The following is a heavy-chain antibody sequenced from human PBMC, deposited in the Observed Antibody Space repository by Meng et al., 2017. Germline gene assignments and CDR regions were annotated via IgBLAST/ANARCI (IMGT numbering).Heavy chain of an antibody. CDR3: ARDEDISAAGKLFGDY. CDR2: IDPKSGDT. D-gene: IGHD6-13*01. J-gene: IGHJ4*02. Sequence: QGPLVQDGGEVKKPGASVKVSCKPSGYNFPDYWLHWVRRAPGQGLEWMGRIDPKSGDTHYAQRFQGRVTMTGDTSISTAYMELSGLRSDDTAMYYCARDEDISAAGKLFGDYWGQGTLVTVSS. V-gene: IGHV1-2*06. CDR1: GYNFPDYW.